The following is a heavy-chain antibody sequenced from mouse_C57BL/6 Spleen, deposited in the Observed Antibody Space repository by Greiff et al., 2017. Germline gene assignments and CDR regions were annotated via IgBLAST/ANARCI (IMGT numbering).Heavy chain of an antibody. CDR2: IYPSDSET. Sequence: QVQLQQPGAELVRPGSSVKLSCKASGYTFTSYWMDWVKQRPGQGLEWIGNIYPSDSETHYNQKFKDKATLTVDKSSSTAYMQLSSLTSEDSAVYYYASSGYYCSSLYDIDYWGQGTTLTVSS. CDR1: GYTFTSYW. D-gene: IGHD1-1*01. J-gene: IGHJ2*01. V-gene: IGHV1-61*01. CDR3: ASSGYYCSSLYDIDY.